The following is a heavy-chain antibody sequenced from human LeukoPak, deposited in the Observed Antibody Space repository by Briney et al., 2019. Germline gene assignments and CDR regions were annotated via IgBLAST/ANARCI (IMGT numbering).Heavy chain of an antibody. Sequence: ASVKVSCKASGYTFTGYYMHWVRQAPGQGLEWMGWINPNSGGTNYAQKFQGRVTMTRDTSISTACMELSRLRSDDTAVYYCASIGSSRGYYFDYWGQGTLVTVSS. J-gene: IGHJ4*02. D-gene: IGHD3-10*01. V-gene: IGHV1-2*02. CDR1: GYTFTGYY. CDR2: INPNSGGT. CDR3: ASIGSSRGYYFDY.